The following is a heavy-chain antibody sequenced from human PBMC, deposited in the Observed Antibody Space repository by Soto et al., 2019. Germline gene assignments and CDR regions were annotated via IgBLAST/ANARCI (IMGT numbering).Heavy chain of an antibody. CDR1: GFSFSDYY. V-gene: IGHV3-23*01. D-gene: IGHD6-6*01. CDR2: INDNGDST. J-gene: IGHJ5*02. CDR3: AKASNSSPWFYSWLES. Sequence: PGGSLRLSCAASGFSFSDYYMTWIRQAPGKGLEWVSSINDNGDSTYYADSVKGRFTISRDNSKNTLYLQMNSLTAEDTAVYFCAKASNSSPWFYSWLESWGQGTTATVYS.